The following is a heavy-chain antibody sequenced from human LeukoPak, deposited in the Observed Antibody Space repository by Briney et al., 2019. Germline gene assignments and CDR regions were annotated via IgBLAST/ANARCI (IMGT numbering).Heavy chain of an antibody. J-gene: IGHJ4*02. CDR3: AKRGVVIRVILVGFHKEAYYFDS. CDR1: GITLSNYG. CDR2: ISDSGGST. D-gene: IGHD3-22*01. Sequence: GESLRLSCAVSGITLSNYGMSWVRQAPGKGLEWVAGISDSGGSTNYADSVKGRFTISRDNPKNTLYLQMNSPGAEDTAVYFCAKRGVVIRVILVGFHKEAYYFDSWGQGALVTVSS. V-gene: IGHV3-23*01.